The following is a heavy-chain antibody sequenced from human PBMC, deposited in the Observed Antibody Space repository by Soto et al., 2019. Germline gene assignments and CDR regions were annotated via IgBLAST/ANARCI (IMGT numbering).Heavy chain of an antibody. V-gene: IGHV3-30*18. CDR2: ISYDGSNK. CDR3: AKERGGIYGGAYYFDY. J-gene: IGHJ4*02. CDR1: GFTFSSYG. D-gene: IGHD1-26*01. Sequence: VQLVEFGGVVVQPGRSLRLSCAASGFTFSSYGMHWVRQAPGKGLEWVAVISYDGSNKYYVDSVKCRFTISRDNSKNTLYLHMNSLRPEDTSVYYCAKERGGIYGGAYYFDYWGQGTLVSVSS.